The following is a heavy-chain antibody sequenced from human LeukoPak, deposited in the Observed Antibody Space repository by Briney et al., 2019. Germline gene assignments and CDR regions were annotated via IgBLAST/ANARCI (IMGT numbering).Heavy chain of an antibody. D-gene: IGHD4-17*01. CDR3: ARFGRFYADSNFDF. V-gene: IGHV3-7*05. CDR2: IKQDGSEK. CDR1: GFTLSSYW. J-gene: IGHJ4*02. Sequence: PGGSLRLSCAASGFTLSSYWMSWVRQAPGKGPEWVANIKQDGSEKFYVDSVKGRFTISRDNAKNSLYLQMNSLRAEDTAVYYCARFGRFYADSNFDFWGQGTLVTVSS.